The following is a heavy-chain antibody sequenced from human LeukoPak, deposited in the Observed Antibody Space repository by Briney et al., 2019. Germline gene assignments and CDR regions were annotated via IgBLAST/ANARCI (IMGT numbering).Heavy chain of an antibody. CDR2: MKQDGSEK. CDR3: ARDLGHTGYDLYDH. J-gene: IGHJ4*02. Sequence: QAGGSLRLSCAVSGINFGGYWMAWVRQAPGKGLEWVANMKQDGSEKYYVDSVKGRFTISRDNAKNSLYLEMNSLRVEDTAVYYCARDLGHTGYDLYDHWGQGTLVTVSS. V-gene: IGHV3-7*01. D-gene: IGHD5-12*01. CDR1: GINFGGYW.